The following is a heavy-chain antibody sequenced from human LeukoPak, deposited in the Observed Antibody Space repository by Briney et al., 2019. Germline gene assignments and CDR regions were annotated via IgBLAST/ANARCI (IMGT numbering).Heavy chain of an antibody. D-gene: IGHD6-6*01. CDR1: GGSISSYY. J-gene: IGHJ6*03. CDR2: IYYSGST. CDR3: ASSTEQLTDYYYYYMDV. Sequence: SETLSLTCTVSGGSISSYYWSWIRQPPGKGLEWIGYIYYSGSTNYNPSLKSRVTISVDTSKNQFSLKLSSVTAADTAVYYCASSTEQLTDYYYYYMDVWGKGTTVTVSS. V-gene: IGHV4-59*01.